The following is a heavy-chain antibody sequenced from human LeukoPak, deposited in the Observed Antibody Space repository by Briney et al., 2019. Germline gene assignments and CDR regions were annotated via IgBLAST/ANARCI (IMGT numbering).Heavy chain of an antibody. CDR2: IYYSGST. Sequence: SETLSLTCTVSGGSISSYYWSWIRQPPGKGLEWIGYIYYSGSTNYNPSLKSRVTISVDTSKNQFSLKLSSVTAADTAVYYCASLRPSRGYSYGYRDYWGQGTLVIVSS. V-gene: IGHV4-59*01. J-gene: IGHJ4*02. D-gene: IGHD5-18*01. CDR3: ASLRPSRGYSYGYRDY. CDR1: GGSISSYY.